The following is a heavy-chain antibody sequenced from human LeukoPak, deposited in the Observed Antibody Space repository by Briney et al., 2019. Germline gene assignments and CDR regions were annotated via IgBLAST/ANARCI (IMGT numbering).Heavy chain of an antibody. CDR2: IYYSGST. D-gene: IGHD6-13*01. V-gene: IGHV4-59*01. Sequence: SETLSLTCTVSGGSISSYYWSWIRQPPGKGLEYIGYIYYSGSTNYNPSLKSRLTISVDTSKNQLSLKLRSVTAADTAVYYCARVDSSNWYDSRGYFDYWGQGTLVTVSS. CDR1: GGSISSYY. J-gene: IGHJ4*02. CDR3: ARVDSSNWYDSRGYFDY.